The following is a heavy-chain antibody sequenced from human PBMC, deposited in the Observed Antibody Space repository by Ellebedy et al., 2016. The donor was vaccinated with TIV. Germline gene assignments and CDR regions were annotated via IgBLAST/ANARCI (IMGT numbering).Heavy chain of an antibody. D-gene: IGHD4-23*01. CDR3: ARTRADYGGNSYGMDV. CDR1: GGSISSYY. V-gene: IGHV4-59*12. Sequence: MPSETLSLTCTVSGGSISSYYWSWIRQPPGKGLEWIGYIYYSGSTNYNPSLKRRVTISVDTSKNQFSLKLSPVTAADTAVYYCARTRADYGGNSYGMDVWGQGTTVTVSS. CDR2: IYYSGST. J-gene: IGHJ6*02.